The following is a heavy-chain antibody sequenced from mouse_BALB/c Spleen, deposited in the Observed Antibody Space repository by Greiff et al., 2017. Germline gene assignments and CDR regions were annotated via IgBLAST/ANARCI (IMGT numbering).Heavy chain of an antibody. CDR2: INPSNGGT. Sequence: QVQLQQSGAELVKPGASVKLSCKASGYTFTSYYMYWVKQRPGQGLEWIGEINPSNGGTNFNEKFKSKATLTVDKSSSTAYMQLSSLTSEDSAVYYCTIDYTWFAYWGQGTLVTVSA. J-gene: IGHJ3*01. CDR3: TIDYTWFAY. CDR1: GYTFTSYY. D-gene: IGHD2-13*01. V-gene: IGHV1S16*01.